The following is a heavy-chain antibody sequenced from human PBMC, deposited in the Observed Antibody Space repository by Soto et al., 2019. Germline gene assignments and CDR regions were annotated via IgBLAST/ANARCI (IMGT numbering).Heavy chain of an antibody. J-gene: IGHJ6*03. Sequence: GGSLRLSCAASGFTFSSCGMHWVRQAPGKGLEWVALISYDGSNKYYADSVKGRFTISRDNSKNTLYLQMNSLRAEDTAVYYCAKDMVIGVPAAMPYYYYYMDVWGKGTTVTVSS. CDR3: AKDMVIGVPAAMPYYYYYMDV. CDR1: GFTFSSCG. D-gene: IGHD2-2*01. CDR2: ISYDGSNK. V-gene: IGHV3-30*18.